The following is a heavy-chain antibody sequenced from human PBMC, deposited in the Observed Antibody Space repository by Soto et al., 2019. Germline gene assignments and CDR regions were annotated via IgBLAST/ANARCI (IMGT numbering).Heavy chain of an antibody. J-gene: IGHJ5*02. CDR1: GYTFTGYY. CDR2: INPNSGGT. D-gene: IGHD3-22*01. Sequence: ASVKVSCKASGYTFTGYYMHWVRQAPGQGLEWMGWINPNSGGTNYAQKFQGRVTMTRDTSISTAYMELSRLRSDDTAVYYCARAPYYYDSSGYPWGQGTLVTVSS. CDR3: ARAPYYYDSSGYP. V-gene: IGHV1-2*02.